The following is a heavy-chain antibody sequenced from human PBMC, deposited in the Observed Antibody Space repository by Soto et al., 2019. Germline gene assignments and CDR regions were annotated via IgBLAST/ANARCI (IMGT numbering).Heavy chain of an antibody. CDR3: ARDGGSGMDV. V-gene: IGHV1-3*02. CDR1: GYTFTTYS. CDR2: SNAGNGYT. Sequence: ASVKVSCKASGYTFTTYSMHWVRQAPGHRLEWMGWSNAGNGYTQYSQDFQGRVTITRDTPASTAYMELSSLRSEDMAVYYCARDGGSGMDVWGQGTTVTVSS. D-gene: IGHD3-16*01. J-gene: IGHJ6*02.